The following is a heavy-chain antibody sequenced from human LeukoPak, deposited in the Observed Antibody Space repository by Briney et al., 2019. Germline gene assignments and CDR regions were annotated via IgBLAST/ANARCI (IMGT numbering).Heavy chain of an antibody. CDR2: ISAYNGNT. D-gene: IGHD2-21*02. Sequence: ASVKVSCKASGYTFTSYGISWVRQAPGQGLEWMGWISAYNGNTNYAQKLQGRVTMTTDTSTSAAYMELRSLRSDDTAVYYCAMPVVTASSDAFDTWGQGTMATVSS. V-gene: IGHV1-18*01. CDR3: AMPVVTASSDAFDT. CDR1: GYTFTSYG. J-gene: IGHJ3*02.